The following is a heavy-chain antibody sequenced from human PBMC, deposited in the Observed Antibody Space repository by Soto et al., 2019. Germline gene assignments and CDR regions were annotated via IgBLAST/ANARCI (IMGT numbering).Heavy chain of an antibody. CDR1: GYDFYTSW. CDR2: IYPGDSDT. J-gene: IGHJ4*02. V-gene: IGHV5-51*01. D-gene: IGHD5-18*01. Sequence: GESLKISCQTSGYDFYTSWSAWVRQMPGEGLEWMGIIYPGDSDTKYSPSFQGQVSISVDKYINTAYLQWSSLRLEDTALYYCAKALVPALTAKFGYWGQGTLGTVPQ. CDR3: AKALVPALTAKFGY.